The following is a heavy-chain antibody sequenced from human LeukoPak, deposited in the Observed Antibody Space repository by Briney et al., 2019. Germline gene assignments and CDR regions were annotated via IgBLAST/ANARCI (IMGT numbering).Heavy chain of an antibody. J-gene: IGHJ3*02. CDR1: GFTFSSYG. D-gene: IGHD3-22*01. CDR2: ISYDGSNT. V-gene: IGHV3-30*03. CDR3: ARSPHNFYYDSSGYHPLDTFDM. Sequence: GGSLRLSCAASGFTFSSYGMHWVRQAPGKGLEWVAVISYDGSNTYYVDSVRGRFTISRDTSKSTLYLQMDSMRAEDTAVYYCARSPHNFYYDSSGYHPLDTFDMWGQGTMVTVSS.